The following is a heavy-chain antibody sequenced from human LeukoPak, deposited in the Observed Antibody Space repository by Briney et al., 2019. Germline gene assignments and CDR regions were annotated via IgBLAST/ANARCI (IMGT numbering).Heavy chain of an antibody. D-gene: IGHD3-22*01. V-gene: IGHV3-23*01. CDR3: AKEGYYYDSSGYYRGFDY. CDR1: GFTFSSYA. CDR2: MSGRGDST. Sequence: GGSLRLSCAASGFTFSSYAMSWVRQAPGKGLEWVSAMSGRGDSTYYADSVKGRFTISRDNSKNTLYLQMNSLRAEDTAVYYCAKEGYYYDSSGYYRGFDYWGQGTLVTVSS. J-gene: IGHJ4*02.